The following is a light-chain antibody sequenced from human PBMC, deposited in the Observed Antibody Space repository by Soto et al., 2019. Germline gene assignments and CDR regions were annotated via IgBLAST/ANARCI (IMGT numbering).Light chain of an antibody. Sequence: QSVLTQPPSVSEAPRQRVTISCSGSSSNIGNNCVNWYQQLPGKAPKLLIYYDDLLPSGVSDRFYGSKSGTSASLAISGLQSEDEADYYCAAWDDSLNGYVFGIGTKVTV. CDR3: AAWDDSLNGYV. CDR2: YDD. J-gene: IGLJ1*01. V-gene: IGLV1-36*01. CDR1: SSNIGNNC.